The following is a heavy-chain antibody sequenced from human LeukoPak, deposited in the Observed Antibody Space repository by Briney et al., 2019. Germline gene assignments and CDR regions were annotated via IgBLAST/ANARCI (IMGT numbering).Heavy chain of an antibody. Sequence: SETLSLTCSVSGGSITGYSWSWIRQTPGKGLEWIGYIYYNGDTHYNPSLNSRLSMSVDAPNKQFSLNLRSVTAADTAVYYCVRGPYGSSISNWFDPWGQGLLVTVSS. V-gene: IGHV4-59*01. D-gene: IGHD3-10*01. CDR3: VRGPYGSSISNWFDP. CDR1: GGSITGYS. CDR2: IYYNGDT. J-gene: IGHJ5*02.